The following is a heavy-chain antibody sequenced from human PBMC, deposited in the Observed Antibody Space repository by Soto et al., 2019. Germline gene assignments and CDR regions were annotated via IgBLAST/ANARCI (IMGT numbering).Heavy chain of an antibody. V-gene: IGHV1-8*01. D-gene: IGHD2-15*01. CDR3: ARGYCSGGSCDDMIDY. CDR1: GYTFTSYD. CDR2: MNPNSGNT. Sequence: ASVKVSCKASGYTFTSYDINWVRQATGQGLEWMGWMNPNSGNTGYAQKFQGRVTMTRNTSISTAYMELSSLRSEDTAVYYCARGYCSGGSCDDMIDYWGQGTLVTVSS. J-gene: IGHJ4*02.